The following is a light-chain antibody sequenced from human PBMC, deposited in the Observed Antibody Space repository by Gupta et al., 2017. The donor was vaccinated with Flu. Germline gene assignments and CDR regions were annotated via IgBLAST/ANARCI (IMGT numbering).Light chain of an antibody. CDR2: AAS. Sequence: DIQMTQSPSSLSASVGDRVTITCRASQSISSYLNWYQQKPGKAPKLLIYAASRVQCGVPSRFSGSESGTDFTLTISRLQPEDFATYYCQQSNSTPRTFGQGTKVEIK. V-gene: IGKV1-39*01. J-gene: IGKJ1*01. CDR3: QQSNSTPRT. CDR1: QSISSY.